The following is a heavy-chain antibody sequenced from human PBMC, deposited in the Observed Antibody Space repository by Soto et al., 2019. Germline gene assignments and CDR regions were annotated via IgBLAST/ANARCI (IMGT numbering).Heavy chain of an antibody. Sequence: ASVKVSCKASGDTFTTYDINWVRQATGHGLEWMGWINPNIGKTGYAQRFQGRVTMTTDTAIRTAYMEVSSLRSEDTAVYYCARGRGPGRPYLPDYWGQGT. CDR1: GDTFTTYD. CDR2: INPNIGKT. V-gene: IGHV1-8*02. J-gene: IGHJ4*02. CDR3: ARGRGPGRPYLPDY.